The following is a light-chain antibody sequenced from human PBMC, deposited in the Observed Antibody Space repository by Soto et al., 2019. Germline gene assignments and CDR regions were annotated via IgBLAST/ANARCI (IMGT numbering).Light chain of an antibody. J-gene: IGKJ1*01. V-gene: IGKV3-15*01. Sequence: QSPATLSACQLGRGTLCCRASQFVSSRLAWYQQRPGQVPRLLIYDTSTRATGIPARFSGSGSGTEFTLTISYLQSEDFGTYYCQQFYNYPRTFGQGTKV. CDR2: DTS. CDR3: QQFYNYPRT. CDR1: QFVSSR.